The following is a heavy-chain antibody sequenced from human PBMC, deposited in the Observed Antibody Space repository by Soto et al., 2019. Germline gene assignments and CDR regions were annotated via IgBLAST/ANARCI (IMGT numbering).Heavy chain of an antibody. Sequence: EVQLVESGGGLVQPGGSLRLSCAASGFTFSTYWMHWIRQVPGKGLEWVSRINCDASHTYYADSVKGRFTISRDNANNTVHVEMNILRPEDTAVYDCGRDGHCITTGGYGNWFDPWGQGTLVTVSS. CDR3: GRDGHCITTGGYGNWFDP. J-gene: IGHJ5*02. D-gene: IGHD3-22*01. CDR1: GFTFSTYW. V-gene: IGHV3-74*01. CDR2: INCDASHT.